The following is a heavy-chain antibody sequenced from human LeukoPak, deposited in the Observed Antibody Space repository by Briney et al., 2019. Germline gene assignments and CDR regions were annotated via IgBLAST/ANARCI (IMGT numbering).Heavy chain of an antibody. Sequence: GGSLRLSCAASGLTFTNNAMTWVRQAPGKGLEWVSSISGIGGSTDSTDAVRGRFTISRNNSKNTLYLQMNSLRVEDTAVYYCGKKYYYDMSRFYRDVADSWGQGTLVTVSS. D-gene: IGHD3-22*01. J-gene: IGHJ4*02. CDR2: ISGIGGST. V-gene: IGHV3-23*01. CDR1: GLTFTNNA. CDR3: GKKYYYDMSRFYRDVADS.